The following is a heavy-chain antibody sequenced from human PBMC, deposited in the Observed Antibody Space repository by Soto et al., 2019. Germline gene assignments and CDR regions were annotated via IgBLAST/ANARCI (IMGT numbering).Heavy chain of an antibody. CDR3: AGYYYGSGSSNNWFDP. CDR2: INHSGST. V-gene: IGHV4-34*01. J-gene: IGHJ5*02. CDR1: GGSFSGYY. Sequence: QVQLQQWGAGLLKPSETLSLTCAVYGGSFSGYYWSWIRQPPGKGLEWIGEINHSGSTNYNPSLQSRVTISVDTSKNQFSLKLSSVTAADTAVYYCAGYYYGSGSSNNWFDPWGQGTLVTVSS. D-gene: IGHD3-10*01.